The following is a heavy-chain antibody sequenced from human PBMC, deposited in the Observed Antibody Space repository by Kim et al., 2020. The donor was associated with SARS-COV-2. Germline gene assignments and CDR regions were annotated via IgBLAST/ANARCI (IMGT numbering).Heavy chain of an antibody. J-gene: IGHJ6*02. Sequence: SVKGRFTISRDKSKNTLYLQMNSLRAEDTAVYYCAKRVSIAAFTGYGMDVWGQGTTVTVSS. V-gene: IGHV3-23*01. CDR3: AKRVSIAAFTGYGMDV. D-gene: IGHD6-6*01.